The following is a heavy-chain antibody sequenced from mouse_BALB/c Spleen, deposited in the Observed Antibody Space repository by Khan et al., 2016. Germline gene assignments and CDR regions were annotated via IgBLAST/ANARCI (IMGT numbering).Heavy chain of an antibody. CDR2: IDPENGDT. J-gene: IGHJ4*01. V-gene: IGHV14-4*02. CDR3: NACEYNAMDY. Sequence: VQLKQSGAELVRSGASVKLSCTASGFNIKDYYMHWVKQRPEQGLEWIGWIDPENGDTEYAPKFQGKATMTADTSSNTAYLQLSSLTSEDTAVYYCNACEYNAMDYWGQGTSVTVSS. CDR1: GFNIKDYY.